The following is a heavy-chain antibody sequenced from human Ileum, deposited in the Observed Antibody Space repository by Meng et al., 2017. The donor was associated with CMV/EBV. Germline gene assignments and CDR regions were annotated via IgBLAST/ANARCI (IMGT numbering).Heavy chain of an antibody. D-gene: IGHD3-10*01. Sequence: QVPRRQGGAGLLKSSETLVLTCAVYSGSCSGSYWGWIRQPPGKVLECIGEINHGGGTNYNPSLKSRVTLSVDTAKIQFSLIVSSVTAADTAVYYCARCPFSSTWFGETYDYWGQGVLVTVSS. CDR3: ARCPFSSTWFGETYDY. J-gene: IGHJ4*02. V-gene: IGHV4-34*02. CDR1: SGSCSGSY. CDR2: INHGGGT.